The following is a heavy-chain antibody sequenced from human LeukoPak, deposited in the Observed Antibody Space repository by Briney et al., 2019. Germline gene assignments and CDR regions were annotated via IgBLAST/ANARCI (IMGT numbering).Heavy chain of an antibody. D-gene: IGHD2-2*03. V-gene: IGHV3-15*01. CDR1: GFTSISSW. J-gene: IGHJ4*02. CDR2: IRSTPDGGAT. Sequence: GGSLRLSCAASGFTSISSWMTWVRQAPGKGLEWVGRIRSTPDGGATDYAAPVKGRFTISRDDSKNTLYLQMSSLRTEDTAVYYCATDLHFGYCTATSCANYWGQGTLVTVSS. CDR3: ATDLHFGYCTATSCANY.